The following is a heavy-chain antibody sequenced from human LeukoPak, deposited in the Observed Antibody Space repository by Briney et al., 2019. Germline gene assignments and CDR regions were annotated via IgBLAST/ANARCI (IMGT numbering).Heavy chain of an antibody. V-gene: IGHV4-34*01. CDR2: INHSGST. J-gene: IGHJ4*02. CDR1: GGSFSGYY. Sequence: SETLSLTCAVYGGSFSGYYWSWIRQPPGKGLEWIGEINHSGSTNYNPSLKSRVTISVDTSKNQFSLKLSSVTAADTAVYYCARYHYYDSSGYYWPYYFDYWGQGTLVTVSS. D-gene: IGHD3-22*01. CDR3: ARYHYYDSSGYYWPYYFDY.